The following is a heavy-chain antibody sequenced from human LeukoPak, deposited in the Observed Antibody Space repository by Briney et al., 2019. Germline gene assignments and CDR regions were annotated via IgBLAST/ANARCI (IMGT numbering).Heavy chain of an antibody. CDR1: GFTFSSYG. CDR2: ISGSGGST. V-gene: IGHV3-23*01. D-gene: IGHD3-22*01. J-gene: IGHJ4*02. CDR3: ARDSSLALDY. Sequence: GGSLRLSRAASGFTFSSYGMSWVRQAPGKGLEWVSAISGSGGSTYYADSVKGRFTISRDNSKNTLYLQMNSLRAEDTAVYYCARDSSLALDYWGQGTLVTVSS.